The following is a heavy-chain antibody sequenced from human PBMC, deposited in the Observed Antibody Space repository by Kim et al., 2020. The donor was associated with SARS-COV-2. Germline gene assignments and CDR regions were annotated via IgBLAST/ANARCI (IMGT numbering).Heavy chain of an antibody. CDR2: INHSGST. CDR1: GGSFSGYY. D-gene: IGHD4-17*01. Sequence: SETLSLTCAVYGGSFSGYYWSWIRQPPGKGLEWIGEINHSGSTNYNPSLKSRVTISVDTSKNQFSLKLSSVTAADTAVYYCARVATTVTTEKGGDYWGQGTLVTVSS. CDR3: ARVATTVTTEKGGDY. V-gene: IGHV4-34*01. J-gene: IGHJ4*02.